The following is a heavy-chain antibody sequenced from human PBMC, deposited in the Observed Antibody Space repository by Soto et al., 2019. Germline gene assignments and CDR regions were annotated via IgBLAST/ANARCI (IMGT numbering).Heavy chain of an antibody. Sequence: QVQLVQSGAEVKKPGASVKVSCKASGYTFTGYYMHWVRQAPGQGLEWMGWINPNSGGTNYAQKFQGWVTMTRDTSISTAYMELSGLRSDDTAVYYCARDLYCSSTSCHNNWFDPWGQGTLVTVSS. CDR2: INPNSGGT. CDR3: ARDLYCSSTSCHNNWFDP. J-gene: IGHJ5*02. D-gene: IGHD2-2*01. CDR1: GYTFTGYY. V-gene: IGHV1-2*04.